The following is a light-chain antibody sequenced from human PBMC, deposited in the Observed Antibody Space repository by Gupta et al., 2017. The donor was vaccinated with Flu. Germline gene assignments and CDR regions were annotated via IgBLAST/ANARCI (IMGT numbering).Light chain of an antibody. CDR1: QSVGNC. J-gene: IGKJ2*03. CDR2: TAS. Sequence: DIVLTQSPATLALSPGDTATLSCRASQSVGNCLAWYQQKPGQSPSLLIYTASNRSAGIPVRFGSSGSWTDFTLSISSLEPEDFAFYCCQHCSTSFSFGQGTKLAIK. V-gene: IGKV3-11*01. CDR3: QHCSTSFS.